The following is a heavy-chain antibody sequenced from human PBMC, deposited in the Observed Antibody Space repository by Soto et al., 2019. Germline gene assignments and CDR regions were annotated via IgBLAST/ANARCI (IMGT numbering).Heavy chain of an antibody. Sequence: SETLSLTCAVSGGSISSGGYSWSWIRQPPGKGLEWIGYIYHSGSTYYNPSLKSRVTISVDRSKNQFSLKLSSVTAADTAVYYCARRVEYYDSRGYSLSNFDYWGQGTLVTVSS. CDR2: IYHSGST. J-gene: IGHJ4*02. V-gene: IGHV4-30-2*01. D-gene: IGHD3-22*01. CDR3: ARRVEYYDSRGYSLSNFDY. CDR1: GGSISSGGYS.